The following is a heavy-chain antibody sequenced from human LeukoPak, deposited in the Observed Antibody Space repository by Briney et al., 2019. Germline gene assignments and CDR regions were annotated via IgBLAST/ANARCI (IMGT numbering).Heavy chain of an antibody. V-gene: IGHV1-2*04. CDR2: INPNSGGT. CDR3: ARANFWSGYPNWFDP. J-gene: IGHJ5*02. Sequence: ASVKVSCKASGYTFTGYYMHWVRQAPGQGLEWMGWINPNSGGTNYAQKFQGWVTMTRDTSISTAYMELSRLRSDDTAVYYCARANFWSGYPNWFDPWGQGTLVTVSS. D-gene: IGHD3-3*01. CDR1: GYTFTGYY.